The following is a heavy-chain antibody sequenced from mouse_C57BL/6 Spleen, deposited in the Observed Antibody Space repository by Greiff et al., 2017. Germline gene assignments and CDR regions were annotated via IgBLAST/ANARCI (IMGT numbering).Heavy chain of an antibody. CDR2: INPNYGTT. Sequence: EVQVVESGPELVKPGASVKISCKASGYSFTDYNMNWVKQSNGKSLEWIGVINPNYGTTSYNQKFKGKATLTVDQSSSTAYMHLNSLTSEVSSVYYFARELRSAWFAVWGKGTLVTVSA. D-gene: IGHD1-1*01. CDR1: GYSFTDYN. J-gene: IGHJ3*01. CDR3: ARELRSAWFAV. V-gene: IGHV1-39*01.